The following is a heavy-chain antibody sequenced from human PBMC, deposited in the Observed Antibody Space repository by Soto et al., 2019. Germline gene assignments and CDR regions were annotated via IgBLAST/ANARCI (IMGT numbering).Heavy chain of an antibody. Sequence: PGGSLRLSCAASGFTFSRYWMHWVRQAPGKGLVWVSHIKSDATITTYADSVKGRFTISRDNSKNTLYLQMNSLRAEDTAVYYCARRSSGWYFDYWGQGTLVTVSS. CDR3: ARRSSGWYFDY. V-gene: IGHV3-74*03. CDR2: IKSDATIT. CDR1: GFTFSRYW. D-gene: IGHD6-19*01. J-gene: IGHJ4*02.